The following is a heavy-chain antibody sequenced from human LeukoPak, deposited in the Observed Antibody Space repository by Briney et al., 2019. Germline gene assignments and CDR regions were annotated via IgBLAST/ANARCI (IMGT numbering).Heavy chain of an antibody. D-gene: IGHD3-10*01. CDR1: GYTFTSYD. J-gene: IGHJ4*02. V-gene: IGHV1-8*01. CDR2: MNPNSGNT. CDR3: ARVLHYYGSGSYRPYYCDY. Sequence: ASVKVSCKASGYTFTSYDINWVRQATGQGLEWMGWMNPNSGNTGYAQKFQGRVTMTRNTSISTAYMELSSLRSEDTAVYYCARVLHYYGSGSYRPYYCDYWGQGTLVTVSS.